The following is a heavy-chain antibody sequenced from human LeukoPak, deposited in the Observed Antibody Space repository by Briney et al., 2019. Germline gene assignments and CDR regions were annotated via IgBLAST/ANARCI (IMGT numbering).Heavy chain of an antibody. CDR3: ARKRGWQHYY. J-gene: IGHJ4*02. CDR1: GGSISGDY. CDR2: IYTSGST. Sequence: SETLSLTCSVSGGSISGDYWSWIRQPPGKGLEWIGYIYTSGSTTYNPSLKSRVTISVDTSKNRFSLKLSSVTAADTAVFYCARKRGWQHYYWGQGMLVTVAS. D-gene: IGHD6-19*01. V-gene: IGHV4-4*09.